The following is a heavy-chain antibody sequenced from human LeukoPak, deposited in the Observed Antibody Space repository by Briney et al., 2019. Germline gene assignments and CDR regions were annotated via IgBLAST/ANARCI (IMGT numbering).Heavy chain of an antibody. Sequence: QSGGSLRLSCAASGFTFSSYAMTWVRQAPGKGLEWVSAMSGSGGSTYYADSVKGRFTISRDTSKNTLFLQLNSLRAEDTAVYYCAKTMAAAPNWLDPWGQGTLVTVSS. J-gene: IGHJ5*02. D-gene: IGHD6-13*01. CDR1: GFTFSSYA. V-gene: IGHV3-23*01. CDR3: AKTMAAAPNWLDP. CDR2: MSGSGGST.